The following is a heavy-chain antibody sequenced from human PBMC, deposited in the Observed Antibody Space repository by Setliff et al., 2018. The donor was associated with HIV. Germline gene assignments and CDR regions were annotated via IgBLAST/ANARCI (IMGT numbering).Heavy chain of an antibody. Sequence: SVKVSCKTSGGTFSTFGISWVRQAPGQGLEWMGGIIPIFGTANYAQNFQSRVTITADESTTTAYMELSSLRTEDTAVYYCAIDPGADGYPSGYAFDIWGQGTMVTVSS. CDR2: IIPIFGTA. J-gene: IGHJ3*02. V-gene: IGHV1-69*13. CDR1: GGTFSTFG. D-gene: IGHD2-21*01. CDR3: AIDPGADGYPSGYAFDI.